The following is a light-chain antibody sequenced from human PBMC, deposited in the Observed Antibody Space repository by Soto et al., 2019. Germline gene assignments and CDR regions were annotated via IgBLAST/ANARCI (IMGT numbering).Light chain of an antibody. Sequence: QSALTQPTSASGSTGQSVTISCTGTSSDVGGYNFVSWYQQHPGKAPKLMIYEVNKRPSGVPDRFSGSKSGNTASLTVSGLQAEDEADYYCSSYAGSNNLVFGGGTKLTV. CDR2: EVN. J-gene: IGLJ2*01. V-gene: IGLV2-8*01. CDR3: SSYAGSNNLV. CDR1: SSDVGGYNF.